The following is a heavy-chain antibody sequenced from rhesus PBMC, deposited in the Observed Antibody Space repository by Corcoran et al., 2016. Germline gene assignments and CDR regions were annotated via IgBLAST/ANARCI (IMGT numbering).Heavy chain of an antibody. Sequence: QVQLQESGPGLVKPSETLSLPFAVSGYSISSGYYWGWVRQPPGKGVAWIGHISGGGSNYLNPSLKSRVTLSGDTYKNQFSRKLSSVTAADTAVYYCARQSRTSFDYWGQGVLVTVSS. CDR3: ARQSRTSFDY. V-gene: IGHV4S14*01. D-gene: IGHD3-9*01. CDR1: GYSISSGYY. CDR2: ISGGGSN. J-gene: IGHJ4*01.